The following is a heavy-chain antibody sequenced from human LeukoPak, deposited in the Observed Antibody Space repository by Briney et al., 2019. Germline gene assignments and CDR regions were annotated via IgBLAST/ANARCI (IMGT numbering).Heavy chain of an antibody. V-gene: IGHV3-23*01. D-gene: IGHD6-19*01. CDR1: GFTFSSYA. CDR2: ISISGSNT. CDR3: ARDTGGYSSSPIHF. Sequence: GGSLRLSCAASGFTFSSYAMTWVRQAPGKGLEWVSGISISGSNTYYADSVKGRFTISRDNPKNALYLEMNSLRAEDTAVYYCARDTGGYSSSPIHFWGQGTLVTVSS. J-gene: IGHJ4*02.